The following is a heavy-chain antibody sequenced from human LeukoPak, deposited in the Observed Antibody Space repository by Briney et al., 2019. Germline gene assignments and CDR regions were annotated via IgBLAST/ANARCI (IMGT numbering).Heavy chain of an antibody. CDR1: GFTLSSYA. D-gene: IGHD2-2*01. V-gene: IGHV3-30-3*01. J-gene: IGHJ4*02. CDR2: LSYDGSNK. Sequence: GASLRLSCAASGFTLSSYAMHWVRQAPGKGLEWAAVLSYDGSNKYYADSVKGRFTIARDNSKNTLYLQMNSLRAEDTAVYYCARAACSSTSCYVVYWGQGTLVTVSS. CDR3: ARAACSSTSCYVVY.